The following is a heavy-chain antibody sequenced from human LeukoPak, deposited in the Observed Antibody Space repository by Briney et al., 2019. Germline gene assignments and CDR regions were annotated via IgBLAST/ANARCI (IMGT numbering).Heavy chain of an antibody. V-gene: IGHV3-30-3*01. J-gene: IGHJ4*02. CDR1: GFTFSSYA. D-gene: IGHD6-19*01. Sequence: GGSLRLSCAASGFTFSSYAMHWVRQAPGKGLERVAVISYDGSNKYYADSVKGRFTISRDNSKNTVYLQVNSLRAEDTAVYYCAKVRSSGCLDCYFDYWGRGTLVTVSS. CDR2: ISYDGSNK. CDR3: AKVRSSGCLDCYFDY.